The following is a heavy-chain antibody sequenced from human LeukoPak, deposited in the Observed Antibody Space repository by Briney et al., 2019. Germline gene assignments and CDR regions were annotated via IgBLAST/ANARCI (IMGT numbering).Heavy chain of an antibody. V-gene: IGHV3-21*01. J-gene: IGHJ3*02. Sequence: GGSLRLSCAASGFTFSSYSMNWVRQAPGKGLEWVSSISSSSSYIYYADSVKGRFTISRDNAKNSLYLQMNSLRAEDTAVYYCARDKSRYFDWLYAFDIWGQGTMVTVSS. CDR1: GFTFSSYS. D-gene: IGHD3-9*01. CDR3: ARDKSRYFDWLYAFDI. CDR2: ISSSSSYI.